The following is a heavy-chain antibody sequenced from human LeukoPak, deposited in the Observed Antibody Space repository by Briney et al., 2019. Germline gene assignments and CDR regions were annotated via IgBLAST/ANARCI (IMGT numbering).Heavy chain of an antibody. CDR1: GYTLSDLS. CDR3: ARGTSTFYYYDSSGYMVY. J-gene: IGHJ4*02. V-gene: IGHV1-2*02. Sequence: GASVKVSCKVAGYTLSDLSMHWVRQAPGKGLEWRGWINPNSGGTNYAQKFQGRVTMTRDTSISTAYMELSRLRSDDTAVYYCARGTSTFYYYDSSGYMVYWGQGTLVTVSS. D-gene: IGHD3-22*01. CDR2: INPNSGGT.